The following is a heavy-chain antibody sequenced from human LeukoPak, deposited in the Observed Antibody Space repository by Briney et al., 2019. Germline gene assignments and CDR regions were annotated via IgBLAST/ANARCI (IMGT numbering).Heavy chain of an antibody. CDR3: ARTYYDILTGYNSYFDY. V-gene: IGHV3-48*03. CDR2: ISSSGSTI. J-gene: IGHJ4*02. D-gene: IGHD3-9*01. Sequence: GGSLRLSCAASGFTFSSYEMHWVRQAPGKGLEWVSYISSSGSTIYYADSVKGRFTISRDNAKNSLYLQMNSLRAEDTAVYYCARTYYDILTGYNSYFDYWGQGILVTVSS. CDR1: GFTFSSYE.